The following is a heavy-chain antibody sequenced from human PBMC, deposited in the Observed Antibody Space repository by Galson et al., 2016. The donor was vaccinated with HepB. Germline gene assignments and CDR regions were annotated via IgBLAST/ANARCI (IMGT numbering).Heavy chain of an antibody. V-gene: IGHV3-33*05. J-gene: IGHJ4*02. CDR2: TLYDGINK. Sequence: SLRLSCAASGFRFSNYAMHWVRQAPGKGLEWVAITLYDGINKDYSDSVKGRFTISRDNSKNTLYLQLNSLRADDTAVYYCARQNYETSLDYWGQGTLVTVSS. CDR3: ARQNYETSLDY. D-gene: IGHD3-22*01. CDR1: GFRFSNYA.